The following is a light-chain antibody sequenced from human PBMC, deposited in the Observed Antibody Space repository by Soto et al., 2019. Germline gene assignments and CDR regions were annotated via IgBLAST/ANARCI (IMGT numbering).Light chain of an antibody. CDR3: QQSYRIPFT. V-gene: IGKV1-39*01. J-gene: IGKJ5*01. Sequence: IQMTQSPSSLSASVGDRVTITCRASQGISSYLNWYQQKPGKAPKLLIYAASSLQSGVPSRFSGSGSGTDFTLTISSLQPDYFVTYYRQQSYRIPFTLGLGTRLESK. CDR2: AAS. CDR1: QGISSY.